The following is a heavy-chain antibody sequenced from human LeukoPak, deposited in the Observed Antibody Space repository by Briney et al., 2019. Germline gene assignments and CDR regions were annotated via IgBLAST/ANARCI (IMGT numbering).Heavy chain of an antibody. CDR3: VKDRYFDWLSPRRYFDY. CDR2: ISSNGGST. Sequence: PGGSLRLSCSASGFTFSSYAMHWVRQAPGKGLEYVSAISSNGGSTYYADSVKGRFTISRDNSKNTLYLQMSSLRAEDTAVYYCVKDRYFDWLSPRRYFDYWGQGTLVTVSS. J-gene: IGHJ4*02. CDR1: GFTFSSYA. D-gene: IGHD3-9*01. V-gene: IGHV3-64D*06.